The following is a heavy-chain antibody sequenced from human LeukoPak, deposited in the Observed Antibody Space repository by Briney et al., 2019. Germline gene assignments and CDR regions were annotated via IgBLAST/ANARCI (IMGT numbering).Heavy chain of an antibody. V-gene: IGHV3-7*02. CDR1: GFTFRSYW. Sequence: GGSLRLSCAASGFTFRSYWMSWVRQAPGKGLEWVANINQDGSEKYYVDSVKGRFTISRDNARNSLYLQMNRLTAEDTAVYYCASGSPAGDYWGQGTLVTVSS. CDR3: ASGSPAGDY. CDR2: INQDGSEK. J-gene: IGHJ4*02. D-gene: IGHD1-26*01.